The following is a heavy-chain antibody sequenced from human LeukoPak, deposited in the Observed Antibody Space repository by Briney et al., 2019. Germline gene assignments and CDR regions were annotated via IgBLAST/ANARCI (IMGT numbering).Heavy chain of an antibody. D-gene: IGHD2-2*01. CDR2: ISYDGSNK. J-gene: IGHJ4*02. CDR1: GFTFSSYA. CDR3: AREGGVVPASYLDY. V-gene: IGHV3-30*04. Sequence: GGSLRLSCAASGFTFSSYAMHWVRQAPGKGLEWVAVISYDGSNKYYADSVKGRFTISRDNSKNMLYLQMNSLRAEDTAVYYCAREGGVVPASYLDYWGQGTLVTVSS.